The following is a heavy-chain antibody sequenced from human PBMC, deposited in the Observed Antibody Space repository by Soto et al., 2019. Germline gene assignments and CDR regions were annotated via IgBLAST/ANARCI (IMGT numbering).Heavy chain of an antibody. CDR2: ISSSGSTI. Sequence: PGGSLRLSCAASGFTFSDYYMSWIRQAPGKGLEWVSYISSSGSTIHYADSVKGRFTISRDNAKNSLYLQMNSLRAEDTAVYYCARDIDHYGRDDAFDIWGQGTMVTVSS. D-gene: IGHD4-17*01. CDR3: ARDIDHYGRDDAFDI. CDR1: GFTFSDYY. V-gene: IGHV3-11*01. J-gene: IGHJ3*02.